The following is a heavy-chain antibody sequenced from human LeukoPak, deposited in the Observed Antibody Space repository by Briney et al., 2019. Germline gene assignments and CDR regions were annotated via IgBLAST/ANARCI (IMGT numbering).Heavy chain of an antibody. CDR3: ARHETYYYGSGSYLSYYYYYMDV. CDR1: GYSFTSYW. V-gene: IGHV5-51*01. D-gene: IGHD3-10*01. J-gene: IGHJ6*03. Sequence: GESLKISCKGSGYSFTSYWIGWVRQMPGKGLEWMGIIHPGDSDTRYSPSFQGQVTISADKSISTAYLQWSSLKAPDTAMYYCARHETYYYGSGSYLSYYYYYMDVWGKGTTVTVSS. CDR2: IHPGDSDT.